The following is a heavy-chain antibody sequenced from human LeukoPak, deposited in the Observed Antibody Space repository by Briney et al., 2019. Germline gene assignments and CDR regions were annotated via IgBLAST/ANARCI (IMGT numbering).Heavy chain of an antibody. Sequence: PGGSLRLSCAASGFTFSSYAMHWVRQAPGKGLEWVAVISYDGSNKYYADSVKGRFTISRDNSKNTLYLQMNSLRAEDTAVYHCARDGAVAGRAFDYWGQGTLVTVSS. CDR3: ARDGAVAGRAFDY. V-gene: IGHV3-30*04. D-gene: IGHD6-19*01. J-gene: IGHJ4*02. CDR2: ISYDGSNK. CDR1: GFTFSSYA.